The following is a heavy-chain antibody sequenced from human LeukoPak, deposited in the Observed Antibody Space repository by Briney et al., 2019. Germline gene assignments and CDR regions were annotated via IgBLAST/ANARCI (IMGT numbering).Heavy chain of an antibody. CDR2: INAGNGNT. CDR1: GYTFTSYA. D-gene: IGHD6-19*01. J-gene: IGHJ6*02. CDR3: ASAAGTTGYYYGMDV. Sequence: GASVKVSCKASGYTFTSYAMHWVRQAPGQRLEWMGWINAGNGNTKYSQKFQGRVTITRDTSASTAYMELSSLRSEDTAVYYCASAAGTTGYYYGMDVWGQGTTVTVSS. V-gene: IGHV1-3*01.